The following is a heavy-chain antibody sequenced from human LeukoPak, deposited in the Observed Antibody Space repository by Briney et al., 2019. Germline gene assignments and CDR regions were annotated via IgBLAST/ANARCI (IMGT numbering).Heavy chain of an antibody. CDR1: GFTFSNYG. V-gene: IGHV3-23*01. Sequence: GGSLRLSCVGSGFTFSNYGMSWVRQAPGKGLECVSTISADGGSTYYPDSVKGRFTISRDNSKNTLYLQMNSLSAEDTAIYYCAKSPSLQAFDIWGQGTLVTVSS. J-gene: IGHJ3*02. CDR2: ISADGGST. CDR3: AKSPSLQAFDI.